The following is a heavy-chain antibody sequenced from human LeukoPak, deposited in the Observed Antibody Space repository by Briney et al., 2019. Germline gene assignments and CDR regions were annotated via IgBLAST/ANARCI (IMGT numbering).Heavy chain of an antibody. V-gene: IGHV1-24*01. J-gene: IGHJ4*02. D-gene: IGHD3-10*01. CDR3: AKGSGVMVRGAAFDY. CDR1: GYTLTELS. Sequence: ASVKVSCKASGYTLTELSMHWVRQAPGKGLEWMGGFDPEDGETIYAQKFQGRVTMTEDTSTDTAYMELSSLRSEDTAVYYCAKGSGVMVRGAAFDYWGQGTLVTVSS. CDR2: FDPEDGET.